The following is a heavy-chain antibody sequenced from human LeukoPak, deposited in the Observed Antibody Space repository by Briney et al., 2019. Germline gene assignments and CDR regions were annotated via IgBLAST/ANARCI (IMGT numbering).Heavy chain of an antibody. CDR1: GFILSDHY. D-gene: IGHD3-10*01. CDR2: IRHKADGYTT. J-gene: IGHJ3*02. Sequence: GGSLRLSCAASGFILSDHYMDWVRQAPGKGLEWVGRIRHKADGYTTEYAASVKGRFSISRVDSKNSLYLQMNSLKTEDTAVYYCAKLLWFGDLGGGPFDIWGQGTMVTVSS. CDR3: AKLLWFGDLGGGPFDI. V-gene: IGHV3-72*01.